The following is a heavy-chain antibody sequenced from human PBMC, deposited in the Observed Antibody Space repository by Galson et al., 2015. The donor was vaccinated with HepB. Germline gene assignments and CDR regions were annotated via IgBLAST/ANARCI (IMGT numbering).Heavy chain of an antibody. Sequence: SLRLSCAASGFTFDDYAMHWVRQAPGKGLEWVSGISWNSGSIGYADSVKGRFTISRDNAKNSLYLQMNSLRAEDTALYYCAKGRWAARPDGLFDYWGQGTLVTVSS. CDR2: ISWNSGSI. CDR3: AKGRWAARPDGLFDY. D-gene: IGHD6-6*01. J-gene: IGHJ4*02. CDR1: GFTFDDYA. V-gene: IGHV3-9*01.